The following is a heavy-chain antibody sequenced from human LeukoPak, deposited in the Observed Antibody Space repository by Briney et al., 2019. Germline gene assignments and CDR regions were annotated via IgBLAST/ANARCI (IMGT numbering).Heavy chain of an antibody. CDR1: GYGFSKYW. CDR2: IYSDESLI. J-gene: IGHJ3*02. CDR3: ARHAILGATRSHLDI. D-gene: IGHD1-26*01. Sequence: GESLKISCTASGYGFSKYWIGWVRQTPGKGLEWMGFIYSDESLIRYSPSFEGQVTISADKPISTAYLQWSSLKASDTALYYCARHAILGATRSHLDIWGQGTMVAVSP. V-gene: IGHV5-51*01.